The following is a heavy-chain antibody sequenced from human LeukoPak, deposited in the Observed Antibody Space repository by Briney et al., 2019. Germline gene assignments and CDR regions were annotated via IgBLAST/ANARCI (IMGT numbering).Heavy chain of an antibody. V-gene: IGHV4-38-2*02. D-gene: IGHD3-22*01. J-gene: IGHJ4*02. CDR2: IYHSGST. CDR3: AGNPDYYYDSSGYMDY. CDR1: GYSISSGYY. Sequence: SSETLSLTCTVSGYSISSGYYWGWIRQPPGKGLEWIGSIYHSGSTYYNPSLKSRVTISVDTSKNQFSLKLSSVTAADTAVYYCAGNPDYYYDSSGYMDYWGQGTLVTVSS.